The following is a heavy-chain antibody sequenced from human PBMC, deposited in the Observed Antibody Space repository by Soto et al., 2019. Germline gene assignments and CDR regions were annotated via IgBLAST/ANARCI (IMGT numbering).Heavy chain of an antibody. J-gene: IGHJ4*02. V-gene: IGHV3-33*01. D-gene: IGHD2-15*01. CDR3: ARGPIGGYCSGGSCYLGRYFDY. CDR2: IWYDGSNK. Sequence: QVQLVESGGGVVQPGRSLRLSCAASGFTFSSYGMHWVRQAPGKGLEWVAVIWYDGSNKYYADSVKGRFTISRDNSKNTLYLQMNSLRAEDTAVYYCARGPIGGYCSGGSCYLGRYFDYWGQGTLVTVSS. CDR1: GFTFSSYG.